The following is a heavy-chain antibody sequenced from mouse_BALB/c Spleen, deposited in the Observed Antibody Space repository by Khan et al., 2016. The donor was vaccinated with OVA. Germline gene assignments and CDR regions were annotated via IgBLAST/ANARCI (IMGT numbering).Heavy chain of an antibody. V-gene: IGHV1-7*01. CDR2: INPTSGYT. CDR1: GYTFTSYW. Sequence: VQLQESGAELAKPGASVKMSCTASGYTFTSYWMHWIKQRPGQGLEWIGYINPTSGYTDYNQKFKDKATLTADKSSSTAYMQLSSLTSDDSAVYYCARDSIDYWGQGTALTVSS. J-gene: IGHJ2*01. CDR3: ARDSIDY.